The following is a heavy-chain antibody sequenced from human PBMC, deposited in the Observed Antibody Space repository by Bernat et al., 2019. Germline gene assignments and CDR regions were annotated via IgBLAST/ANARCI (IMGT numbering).Heavy chain of an antibody. V-gene: IGHV4-39*01. CDR2: IYFSVNT. CDR1: GGSIGSSAYY. CDR3: ARLTGSGSYYFDS. J-gene: IGHJ4*02. D-gene: IGHD3-3*01. Sequence: QLQLQESGPGLVKPSETLSLTCTVSGGSIGSSAYYWGWIRQPPGKGLESMGIIYFSVNTYHNPSLKSRVAISIDTSRNQFSLKLSSVTAADTAVYYCARLTGSGSYYFDSWGQGTLVTVSS.